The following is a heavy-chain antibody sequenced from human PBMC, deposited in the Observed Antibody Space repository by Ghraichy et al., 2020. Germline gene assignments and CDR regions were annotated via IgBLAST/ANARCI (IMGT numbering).Heavy chain of an antibody. V-gene: IGHV4-31*02. Sequence: SGVREHAGKGLEWIGYSYYSGSSYYNPALKSRVTIYVDTSKNQFSLKLSSVTAADTAVYYCARESSGYYFAVDYWGQGTLVTVSS. CDR2: SYYSGSS. D-gene: IGHD3-22*01. CDR3: ARESSGYYFAVDY. J-gene: IGHJ4*02.